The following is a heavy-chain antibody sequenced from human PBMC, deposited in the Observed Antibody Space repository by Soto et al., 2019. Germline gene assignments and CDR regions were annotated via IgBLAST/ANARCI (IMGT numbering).Heavy chain of an antibody. CDR3: AKDGRRFLECLSHVDY. Sequence: QVQLVESGGGVVQPGRSLRLSCAASGFTFSSYGMHWVRQSPGKGLEWVAVISYDGSNKYYADSVKGRFTISRDNSKNTLYMKMNSLRAADTAVYYCAKDGRRFLECLSHVDYWGQGTLVTVSS. CDR2: ISYDGSNK. V-gene: IGHV3-30*18. CDR1: GFTFSSYG. J-gene: IGHJ4*02. D-gene: IGHD3-3*01.